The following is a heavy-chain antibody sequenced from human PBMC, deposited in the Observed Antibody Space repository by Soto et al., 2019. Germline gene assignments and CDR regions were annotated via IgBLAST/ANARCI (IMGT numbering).Heavy chain of an antibody. CDR1: GYSFTSYW. CDR3: ARLGLIRGVPTSGRAV. D-gene: IGHD3-10*01. Sequence: EVQLVQSGAEVKKPGESLRISCKGSGYSFTSYWISWVRQMPGKGLEWMGRIDPSDSYTNYSPSFQGHVTISAAKSISTAFTQWSSLRPSDTATYHCARLGLIRGVPTSGRAVSGDGTTVTVSS. J-gene: IGHJ6*04. V-gene: IGHV5-10-1*01. CDR2: IDPSDSYT.